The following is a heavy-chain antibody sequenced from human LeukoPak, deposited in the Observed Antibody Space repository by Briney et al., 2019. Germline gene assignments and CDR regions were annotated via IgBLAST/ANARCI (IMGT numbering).Heavy chain of an antibody. CDR2: IYYSGIT. Sequence: SETLSLTCTVSGGSVSINSYYWGWIRQPPGKGLEWIGNIYYSGITYYNPSLKSRVTISVDTSKNQFSLRLSSVTAADTSLYYCARQLWRLGRSDDAYPNWFDPWGQGTLVTVSS. CDR1: GGSVSINSYY. J-gene: IGHJ5*02. D-gene: IGHD3-10*01. V-gene: IGHV4-39*01. CDR3: ARQLWRLGRSDDAYPNWFDP.